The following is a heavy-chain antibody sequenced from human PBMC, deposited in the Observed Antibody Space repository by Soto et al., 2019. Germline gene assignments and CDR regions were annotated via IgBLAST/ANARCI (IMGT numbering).Heavy chain of an antibody. CDR1: GFTFDDYA. CDR3: AKDAERDGYNSYYGTDV. CDR2: ISWNSGSI. J-gene: IGHJ6*02. V-gene: IGHV3-9*01. D-gene: IGHD5-12*01. Sequence: EVQLVESGGGLVQPGRSLRLSCAASGFTFDDYAMHWVRQAPGKGLEWVSGISWNSGSIGYADSVKGRFTISRDNAKNSLYLQMNSLRAEDTALYYCAKDAERDGYNSYYGTDVWGQGTTVTVSS.